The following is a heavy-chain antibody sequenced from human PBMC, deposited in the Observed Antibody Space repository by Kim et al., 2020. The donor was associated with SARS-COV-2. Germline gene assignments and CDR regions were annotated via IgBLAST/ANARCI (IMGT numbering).Heavy chain of an antibody. CDR1: GFTLSNYW. CDR3: ARGRPTDV. J-gene: IGHJ4*02. CDR2: SNTDGSHT. Sequence: GGSLRLSCAASGFTLSNYWIYWFRQAPGKGLVWVSRSNTDGSHTTYADSVKGRFTMSRDNAKNTLYLQMNSLRVEDTAVYYCARGRPTDVWGQGTLVSVSS. D-gene: IGHD6-6*01. V-gene: IGHV3-74*03.